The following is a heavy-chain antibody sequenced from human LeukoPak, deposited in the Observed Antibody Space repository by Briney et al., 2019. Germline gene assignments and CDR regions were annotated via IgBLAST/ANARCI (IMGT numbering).Heavy chain of an antibody. V-gene: IGHV3-30*02. D-gene: IGHD5-12*01. J-gene: IGHJ4*02. CDR3: AKDWEWLRLRYYFDY. Sequence: GGSLRLSCAASGFTFSSYGMHWVRQAPGKGLEWVAVILSDGSKEFYTDSVKGRFTISRDNSKNTLYQQMNSLRAEDTAVYYCAKDWEWLRLRYYFDYWGQGTLVTVSS. CDR2: ILSDGSKE. CDR1: GFTFSSYG.